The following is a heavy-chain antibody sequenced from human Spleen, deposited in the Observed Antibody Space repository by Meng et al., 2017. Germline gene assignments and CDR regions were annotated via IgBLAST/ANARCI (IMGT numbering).Heavy chain of an antibody. J-gene: IGHJ4*02. Sequence: GSLRLSCTVSGGSISSSSYYWGWIRQPPGKGLEWIGSIYYSGSTNYNPSLKSRVTISVDTSKNQFSLKLSSVTAADTAVYYCARGPYDYVWGSYRSYYFDYWGQGTLVTVSS. CDR2: IYYSGST. CDR1: GGSISSSSYY. CDR3: ARGPYDYVWGSYRSYYFDY. D-gene: IGHD3-16*02. V-gene: IGHV4-39*07.